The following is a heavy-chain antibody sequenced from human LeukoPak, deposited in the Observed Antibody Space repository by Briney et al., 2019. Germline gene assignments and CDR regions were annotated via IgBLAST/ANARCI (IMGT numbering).Heavy chain of an antibody. CDR2: IYYSGST. CDR1: GGSTSSYY. J-gene: IGHJ4*02. Sequence: PSETLSLTCTVSGGSTSSYYWSWIRQPPGKGLEWIGYIYYSGSTDYNPSLKSRVTISVDTSKNQFSLKLSSVTAADTAVYYCARREANNYYGSGSYLYWGQGTLVTVSS. D-gene: IGHD3-10*01. CDR3: ARREANNYYGSGSYLY. V-gene: IGHV4-59*08.